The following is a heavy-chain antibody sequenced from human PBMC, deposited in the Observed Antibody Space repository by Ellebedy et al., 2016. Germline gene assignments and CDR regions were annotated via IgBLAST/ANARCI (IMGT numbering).Heavy chain of an antibody. D-gene: IGHD1-26*01. CDR3: ATTDEGEPFEH. J-gene: IGHJ4*02. Sequence: GGFLRLSXKTSGYDFSKRWISWVRQVPGEGLEWLGNIDPIDSYITSSPSFEGHVTISVDKSLSTAYLQWNNLRASDTAVYYCATTDEGEPFEHWGQGIRVTVSS. V-gene: IGHV5-10-1*01. CDR1: GYDFSKRW. CDR2: IDPIDSYI.